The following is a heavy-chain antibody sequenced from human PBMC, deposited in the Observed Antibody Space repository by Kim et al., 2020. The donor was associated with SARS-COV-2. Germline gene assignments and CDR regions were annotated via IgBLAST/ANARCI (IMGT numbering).Heavy chain of an antibody. CDR2: FDPEDGET. Sequence: ASVKVSCKVSGYTPTELSMHWVRQAPGKGLEWMGGFDPEDGETIYAQKFQGRVTMTEDTSTDTAYMELSSLRSEDTAVYYCATGQTIVVVPAAIRSYYYYYGMDVWGQGTTVTVSS. V-gene: IGHV1-24*01. CDR3: ATGQTIVVVPAAIRSYYYYYGMDV. D-gene: IGHD2-2*01. CDR1: GYTPTELS. J-gene: IGHJ6*02.